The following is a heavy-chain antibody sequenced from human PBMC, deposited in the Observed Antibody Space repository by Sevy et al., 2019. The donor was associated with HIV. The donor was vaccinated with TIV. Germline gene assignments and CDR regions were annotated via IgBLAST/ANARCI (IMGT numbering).Heavy chain of an antibody. D-gene: IGHD5-18*01. J-gene: IGHJ2*01. CDR2: ISSSSSTI. Sequence: GGPLRLSCAASGFTFSSYSMNWVRQAPGKGLEWVSYISSSSSTIYYADSVKGRFTISRDNAKNSLYLQMNSLRDEDTAVYYWARDKAVGYSYSDWYFDLWGRGTLVTVSS. CDR3: ARDKAVGYSYSDWYFDL. V-gene: IGHV3-48*02. CDR1: GFTFSSYS.